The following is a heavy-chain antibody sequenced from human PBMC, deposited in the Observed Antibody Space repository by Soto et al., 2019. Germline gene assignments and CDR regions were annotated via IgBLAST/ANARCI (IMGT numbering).Heavy chain of an antibody. CDR3: SGGVGDAF. V-gene: IGHV3-7*04. CDR1: GFSFRSDW. J-gene: IGHJ4*02. D-gene: IGHD1-26*01. CDR2: KNQDGSQK. Sequence: EEQLVESGGGLVQPGGSLRLTCAVSGFSFRSDWMNWVRQAPGKGLEWVAHKNQDGSQKYYVDSVKGRFTIFRDNAKNSLYLQMNSPRAEAPAVYSCSGGVGDAFWGQGTLVTVSS.